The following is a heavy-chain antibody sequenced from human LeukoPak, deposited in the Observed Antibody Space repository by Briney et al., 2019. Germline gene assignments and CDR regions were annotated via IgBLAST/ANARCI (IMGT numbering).Heavy chain of an antibody. D-gene: IGHD6-13*01. Sequence: GGSLRLSCAASGFTFSSHAMHWVRQAPGKGLEWVALVSYDGTNKYYADSVMGRFTVSRDNSKNTPYLQMNSLRAEDTAVYYCASSPSSYFYYWGQGTLVTVSS. CDR3: ASSPSSYFYY. J-gene: IGHJ4*02. CDR2: VSYDGTNK. CDR1: GFTFSSHA. V-gene: IGHV3-30*04.